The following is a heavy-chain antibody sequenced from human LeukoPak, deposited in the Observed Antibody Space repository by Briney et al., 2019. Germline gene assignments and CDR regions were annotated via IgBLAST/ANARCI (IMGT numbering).Heavy chain of an antibody. Sequence: HPGGSLRLSCVASHFTFSHFGMHWVRQAPGKGLEWVAVIWNDGSSQYYADSVKGRFTISRDNAKKSLYLQMNSLRAEDTAVYYCARGSSAGASLRHDYWGQGTLVTVSS. CDR3: ARGSSAGASLRHDY. D-gene: IGHD1-26*01. J-gene: IGHJ4*02. CDR2: IWNDGSSQ. CDR1: HFTFSHFG. V-gene: IGHV3-33*01.